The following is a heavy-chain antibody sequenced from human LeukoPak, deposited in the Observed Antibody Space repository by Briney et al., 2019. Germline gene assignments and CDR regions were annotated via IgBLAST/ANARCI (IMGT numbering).Heavy chain of an antibody. Sequence: GGSLRLSGAASGFTFSSYGMHWVRQAPGKGLEWVAFIRYDGSNKYYADSVKGRFTISRDNSKNTLYLQMNSLRAEDTAVYYCANLRDFGVVPPVENAFDIWGQGTMVTVSS. V-gene: IGHV3-30*02. CDR1: GFTFSSYG. CDR3: ANLRDFGVVPPVENAFDI. D-gene: IGHD3-3*01. J-gene: IGHJ3*02. CDR2: IRYDGSNK.